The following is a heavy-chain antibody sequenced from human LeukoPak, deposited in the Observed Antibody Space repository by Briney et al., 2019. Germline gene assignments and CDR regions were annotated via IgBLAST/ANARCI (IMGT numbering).Heavy chain of an antibody. V-gene: IGHV1-2*02. D-gene: IGHD3-22*01. Sequence: ASVKVSCKASGYTFTGYYMHWVRQAPGQGLEWMGWINPNSGGTNYAQKFQGRVTMTRDTSISTAYTELSRLRSDDTAVYYCARRRYDSSGYYSPSFDYWGQGTLVTVSS. CDR1: GYTFTGYY. J-gene: IGHJ4*02. CDR2: INPNSGGT. CDR3: ARRRYDSSGYYSPSFDY.